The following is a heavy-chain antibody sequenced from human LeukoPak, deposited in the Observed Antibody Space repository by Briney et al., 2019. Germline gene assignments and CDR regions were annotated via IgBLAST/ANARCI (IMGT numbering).Heavy chain of an antibody. Sequence: PSETLSLTCSVSGGSISSYYWSWLRQPPGKGLEWIGYIYYTGSTNYTPSLKSRVTISLDTSKNQVSLKLRSVTAADTAVYYCARDTGYIWFDPWGQGTLVTVSS. J-gene: IGHJ5*02. CDR1: GGSISSYY. CDR2: IYYTGST. CDR3: ARDTGYIWFDP. V-gene: IGHV4-59*01. D-gene: IGHD5-18*01.